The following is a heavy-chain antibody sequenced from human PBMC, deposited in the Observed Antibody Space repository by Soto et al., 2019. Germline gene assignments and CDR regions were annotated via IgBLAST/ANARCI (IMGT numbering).Heavy chain of an antibody. Sequence: QVDLVESGGGVVQPGKSLTLSCATSGFTFSEDAMHWVRQAPGKGLEWGAVIWYDGSKKHYADSVKGRFTISRDNSKNTLSLQMNSRPAEDTVVYGGAGGGRYTAIFSGFDYGGQGPLVTFSS. D-gene: IGHD5-18*01. CDR2: IWYDGSKK. CDR1: GFTFSEDA. J-gene: IGHJ4*02. CDR3: AGGGRYTAIFSGFDY. V-gene: IGHV3-33*01.